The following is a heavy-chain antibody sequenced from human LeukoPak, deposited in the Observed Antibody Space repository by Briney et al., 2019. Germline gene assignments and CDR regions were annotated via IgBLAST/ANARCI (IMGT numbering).Heavy chain of an antibody. CDR2: IYYTGGT. CDR1: GGSISPFY. J-gene: IGHJ4*02. CDR3: ARLRYTTSRDFDY. D-gene: IGHD6-13*01. Sequence: SETLSLTCTVSGGSISPFYWNWIRQPPGKGLEWIGYIYYTGGTSYSPSLNSRATISVDTSKNQISLKLNSVTAADTAVYYCARLRYTTSRDFDYWGQGTLVTVSS. V-gene: IGHV4-59*12.